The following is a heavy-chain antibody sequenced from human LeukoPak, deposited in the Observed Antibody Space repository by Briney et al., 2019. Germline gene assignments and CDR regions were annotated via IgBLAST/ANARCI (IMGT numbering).Heavy chain of an antibody. D-gene: IGHD3-22*01. CDR1: GFTVSSNY. CDR3: ARDLGQYYDTSDNWFDP. CDR2: IYSGGST. Sequence: GGPLRLSCTVSGFTVSSNYMSWVRQAPGKGLEWVSVIYSGGSTYYADSVKGRFTISRDNSKNTLYLQMNSLRAEDTAVYYCARDLGQYYDTSDNWFDPWGQGTLVTVSS. V-gene: IGHV3-66*01. J-gene: IGHJ5*02.